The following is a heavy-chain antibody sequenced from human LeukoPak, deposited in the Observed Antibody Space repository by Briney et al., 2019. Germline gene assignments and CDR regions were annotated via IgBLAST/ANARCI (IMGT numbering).Heavy chain of an antibody. CDR3: ARGEPDCAGDCPYWYLDL. CDR2: ISGNGGRT. D-gene: IGHD2-21*02. CDR1: GFTFSSSA. Sequence: GGSLRLSCAASGFTFSSSAMHWVRQAPGKGLEYVSAISGNGGRTYYANSVKGRFTISRDNSKNTVFLQMGSLRTEDMAVYYCARGEPDCAGDCPYWYLDLWGRGTLVTVSS. V-gene: IGHV3-64*01. J-gene: IGHJ2*01.